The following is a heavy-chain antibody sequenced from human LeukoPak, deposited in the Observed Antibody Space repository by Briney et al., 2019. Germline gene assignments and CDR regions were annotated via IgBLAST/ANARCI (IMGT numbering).Heavy chain of an antibody. J-gene: IGHJ6*03. CDR1: GFAVSSNY. Sequence: PGGSLRLSCAASGFAVSSNYMSWVRQAPGKGLEWGSLIYRGDSTYYADSVKGRFTISRDNSKNTLYLQMNSLRAEDTAVYYCARVLHYYYYMDVWGKGTTVTVSS. CDR3: ARVLHYYYYMDV. V-gene: IGHV3-53*01. CDR2: IYRGDST.